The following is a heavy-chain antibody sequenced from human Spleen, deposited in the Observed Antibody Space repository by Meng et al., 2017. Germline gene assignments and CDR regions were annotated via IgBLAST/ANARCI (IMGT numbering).Heavy chain of an antibody. Sequence: GESLKISCAASGFTFSSYAMSWVRQAPGKGLEWVSAISGSGGSTYYADSVKGRFTISRDNSKNTLYLQMNSLRAEDTAVYYCAKAGSGSYPGGGFDYWGQGTLVTVSS. V-gene: IGHV3-23*01. CDR1: GFTFSSYA. CDR2: ISGSGGST. J-gene: IGHJ4*02. D-gene: IGHD1-26*01. CDR3: AKAGSGSYPGGGFDY.